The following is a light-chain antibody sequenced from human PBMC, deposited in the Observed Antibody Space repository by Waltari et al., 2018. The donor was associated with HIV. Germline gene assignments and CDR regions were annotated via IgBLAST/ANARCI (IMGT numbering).Light chain of an antibody. CDR1: SSNLGNNF. CDR2: DND. CDR3: GTWDSSLSVVV. J-gene: IGLJ2*01. Sequence: QSVLTQPPSVSAAPGQKVTISCSGSSSNLGNNFVSWFQQLPGTAPKLLIYDNDRRPSGIPDRFAGSKSCTSATLGITGLQAGDEADDYCGTWDSSLSVVVFGGGTSLTVL. V-gene: IGLV1-51*01.